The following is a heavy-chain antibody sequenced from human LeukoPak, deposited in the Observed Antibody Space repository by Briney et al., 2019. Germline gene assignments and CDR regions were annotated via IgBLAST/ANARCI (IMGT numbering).Heavy chain of an antibody. Sequence: SETLSLTCTVSGYSISCGYYWGWIRQPPGKGLEWIGSIYHSGSTYYNPSLKSRVTISVDTTKNQFSLKLSSVTAADTAVYYCARVIDPGRFDPWGQGTLVTVSS. CDR1: GYSISCGYY. J-gene: IGHJ5*02. D-gene: IGHD2-21*01. V-gene: IGHV4-38-2*02. CDR2: IYHSGST. CDR3: ARVIDPGRFDP.